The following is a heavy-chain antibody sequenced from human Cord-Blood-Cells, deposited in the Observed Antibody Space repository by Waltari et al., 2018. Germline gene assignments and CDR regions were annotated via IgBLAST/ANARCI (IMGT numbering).Heavy chain of an antibody. Sequence: QVQLQQSGPGLVKPSQTLSLTCAISGDSVSSNSAAWTWIRQSPSRGLEWLGRTYYRSKWYNDYAVSVKSRITINPDTSKYQFSLQLNSVTPEDTAVYYCARGATLYSSSWYYFDYWGQGTLVTVSS. CDR1: GDSVSSNSAA. J-gene: IGHJ4*02. CDR2: TYYRSKWYN. CDR3: ARGATLYSSSWYYFDY. D-gene: IGHD6-13*01. V-gene: IGHV6-1*01.